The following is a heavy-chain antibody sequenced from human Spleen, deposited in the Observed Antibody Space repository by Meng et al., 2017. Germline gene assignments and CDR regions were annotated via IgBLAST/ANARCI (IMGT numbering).Heavy chain of an antibody. J-gene: IGHJ4*02. V-gene: IGHV4-34*01. D-gene: IGHD2-21*01. Sequence: QVQLQQWGAGLLKPSETLSLTCAVYGGSFSGYYWSWIRQPPGKGLEWIGEINHSGSTNYNPSLKSRVTISVDTSKNQFSLKLSSVTAADTAVYYCARERGILVGNNNFDYWGQGTLVTVSS. CDR3: ARERGILVGNNNFDY. CDR2: INHSGST. CDR1: GGSFSGYY.